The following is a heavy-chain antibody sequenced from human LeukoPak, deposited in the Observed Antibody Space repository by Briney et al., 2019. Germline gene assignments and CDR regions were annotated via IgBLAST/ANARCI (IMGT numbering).Heavy chain of an antibody. CDR3: ARGPDTAMVSLDY. J-gene: IGHJ4*02. CDR2: IYPGDSDT. Sequence: GESLKISCKGSGYSFTSYWIGWVRQMPGKGLEWMGIIYPGDSDTRYSPSFQGQVTISADKSISTAYLQWSSLTASDTAMYYCARGPDTAMVSLDYWGQGTLVTVSS. D-gene: IGHD5-18*01. V-gene: IGHV5-51*01. CDR1: GYSFTSYW.